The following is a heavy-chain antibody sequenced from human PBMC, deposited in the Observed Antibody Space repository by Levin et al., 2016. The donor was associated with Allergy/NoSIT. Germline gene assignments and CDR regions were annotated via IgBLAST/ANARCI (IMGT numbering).Heavy chain of an antibody. CDR3: ARATYGGFGNFVY. Sequence: RQAPGKGLEWVSYISSGNSYTNYADSVKGRFTISRDNAKNSLYLQMNSLRAEDTAVYYCARATYGGFGNFVYWGQGTLVTVSS. D-gene: IGHD5-12*01. J-gene: IGHJ4*02. CDR2: ISSGNSYT. V-gene: IGHV3-11*06.